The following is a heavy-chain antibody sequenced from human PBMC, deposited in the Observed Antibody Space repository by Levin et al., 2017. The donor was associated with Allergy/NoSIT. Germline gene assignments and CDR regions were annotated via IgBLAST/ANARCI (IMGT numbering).Heavy chain of an antibody. D-gene: IGHD6-13*01. CDR1: GYTFTSYD. V-gene: IGHV1-8*01. CDR2: MNPNSGNT. J-gene: IGHJ6*03. CDR3: ARGFRPGAAATSGYYMDV. Sequence: GASVKVSCKASGYTFTSYDINWVRQATGQGLEWMGWMNPNSGNTGYAQKFQGRVTMTRNTSISTAYMELSSLRSEDTAVYYCARGFRPGAAATSGYYMDVWGKGTTVTVSS.